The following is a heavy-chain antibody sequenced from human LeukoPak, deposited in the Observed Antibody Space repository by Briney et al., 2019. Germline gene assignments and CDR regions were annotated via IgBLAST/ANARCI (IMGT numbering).Heavy chain of an antibody. CDR3: ARDSGSYSHDFDY. V-gene: IGHV4-31*03. CDR1: GGSISSGGYY. D-gene: IGHD1-26*01. Sequence: PSETLSLTCTVSGGSISSGGYYWSWIRQHPGKSLEWIGYIYYSGSTYYNPSLKSRVTISVDTPKNQFSLKLSSVTAADTAVYYCARDSGSYSHDFDYWGQGTLVTVSS. CDR2: IYYSGST. J-gene: IGHJ4*02.